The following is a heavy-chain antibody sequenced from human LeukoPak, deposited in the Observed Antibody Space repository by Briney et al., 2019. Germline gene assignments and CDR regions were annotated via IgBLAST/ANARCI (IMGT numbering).Heavy chain of an antibody. V-gene: IGHV3-30*07. J-gene: IGHJ6*03. CDR2: ISSGGTYE. CDR1: GFTFSNYA. Sequence: PGKSLRLSCAASGFTFSNYAMHWVRQAPGKGLEWVSLISSGGTYEYYADSVKGRFTISRDNSKNTLYLQLNSLRAEDTAVYYCARSGRGVDSFYFYMDVWGKGTTVTVSS. D-gene: IGHD3-10*01. CDR3: ARSGRGVDSFYFYMDV.